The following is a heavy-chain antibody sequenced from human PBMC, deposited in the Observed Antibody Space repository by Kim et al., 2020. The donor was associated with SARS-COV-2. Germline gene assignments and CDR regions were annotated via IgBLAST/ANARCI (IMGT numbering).Heavy chain of an antibody. Sequence: SGPTLVNPTQTLTLTCTFSGFSLSTSGVGVGWIRQPPGKALEWLALIYWDDDKRYSPSLKSRLTITKDTSKNQVVLTMTNMDPVDTATYYCAHRTGWDPGQWLVQGYRPEDAFDIWGQGTMVTVSS. CDR3: AHRTGWDPGQWLVQGYRPEDAFDI. V-gene: IGHV2-5*02. CDR1: GFSLSTSGVG. J-gene: IGHJ3*02. CDR2: IYWDDDK. D-gene: IGHD6-19*01.